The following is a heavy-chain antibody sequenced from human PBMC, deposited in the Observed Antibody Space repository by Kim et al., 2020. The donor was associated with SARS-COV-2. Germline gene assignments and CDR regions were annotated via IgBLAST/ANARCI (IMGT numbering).Heavy chain of an antibody. CDR1: GFTFSSYS. CDR2: ISYDGSTK. J-gene: IGHJ3*02. Sequence: GGSLRLSCAASGFTFSSYSMHWVRQAPGKGLEWVAVISYDGSTKYYADSVKGRFTISRDTSKNTLYLQMNSLSAEDTAVYYCARAYYYHSSGSYHSDAFYIWGQGTMVTVSS. CDR3: ARAYYYHSSGSYHSDAFYI. V-gene: IGHV3-30-3*01. D-gene: IGHD3-22*01.